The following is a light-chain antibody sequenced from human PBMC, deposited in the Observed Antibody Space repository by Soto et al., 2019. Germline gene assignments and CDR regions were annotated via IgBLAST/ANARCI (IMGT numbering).Light chain of an antibody. CDR3: QQYGNSPYT. J-gene: IGKJ2*01. CDR2: GTS. CDR1: QSVSSSY. V-gene: IGKV3-20*01. Sequence: EIVLTQSPGTLSLSPGERATLSCTASQSVSSSYLTWYQQKPGQAPSLPIYGTSSRATGIPDRFSGSGSGTDFNLTISRRQAKDWAVYYCQQYGNSPYTFGQETKLDIK.